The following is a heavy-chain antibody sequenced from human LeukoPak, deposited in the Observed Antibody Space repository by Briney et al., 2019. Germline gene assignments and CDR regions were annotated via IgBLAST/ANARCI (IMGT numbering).Heavy chain of an antibody. CDR2: IYYSGST. J-gene: IGHJ4*02. CDR3: AREPDYYGSGSYPDY. D-gene: IGHD3-10*01. CDR1: GGSISSSSYY. Sequence: PSETLSLTCTVSGGSISSSSYYWGWIRQPPGKGLEWVGSIYYSGSTYYSPSLKSRVTISVDTSKNQFSLKLSSVTAADTAVYYCAREPDYYGSGSYPDYWGQGTLVTVSS. V-gene: IGHV4-39*07.